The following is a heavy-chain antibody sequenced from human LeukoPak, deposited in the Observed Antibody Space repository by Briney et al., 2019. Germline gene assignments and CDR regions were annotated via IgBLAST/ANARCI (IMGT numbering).Heavy chain of an antibody. CDR3: ASLSITMISNRAFDI. J-gene: IGHJ3*02. Sequence: PGGSLRLSCAASGFTFSSYGMHWVRQAPGKGLEWVAVIWYDGSNKYYADSVKGRFTISRDNSKNTLYLQMNSLRAEDTAVYYCASLSITMISNRAFDIWGQGTMVTVSS. V-gene: IGHV3-33*01. CDR1: GFTFSSYG. CDR2: IWYDGSNK. D-gene: IGHD3-22*01.